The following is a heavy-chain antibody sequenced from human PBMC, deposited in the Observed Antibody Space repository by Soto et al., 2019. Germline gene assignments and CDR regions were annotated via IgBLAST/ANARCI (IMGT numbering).Heavy chain of an antibody. V-gene: IGHV3-30-3*01. CDR3: ARDDNRATYYYGSGSYTYYYYYGMDV. CDR2: ISYDGSNK. J-gene: IGHJ6*02. CDR1: GFTFSSYA. Sequence: GGSLRLSCAASGFTFSSYAMHWVRQAPGKGLEWVAVISYDGSNKYYADSVKGRFTISRDNSKNTLYLQMNSLRAEDTAVYYCARDDNRATYYYGSGSYTYYYYYGMDVWGQGTTVTVSS. D-gene: IGHD3-10*01.